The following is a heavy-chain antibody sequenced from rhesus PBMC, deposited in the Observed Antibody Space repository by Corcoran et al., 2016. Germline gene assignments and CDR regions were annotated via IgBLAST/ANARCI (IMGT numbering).Heavy chain of an antibody. CDR3: ASYQDTGYRFDV. CDR2: ISGIGATT. J-gene: IGHJ5-1*01. Sequence: QVQLQESGPGLIKPSETLSLTCTVSGTSISDKWWSWIRQAPGRGLEWIGEISGIGATTKSNPSLNSRVTVSKGASKNPFSLTLNSVTAADTAVYYCASYQDTGYRFDVWGPGVLVTVSS. V-gene: IGHV4-80*01. D-gene: IGHD3-28*01. CDR1: GTSISDKW.